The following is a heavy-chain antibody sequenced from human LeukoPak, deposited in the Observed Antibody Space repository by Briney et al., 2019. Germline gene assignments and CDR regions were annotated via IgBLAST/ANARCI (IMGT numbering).Heavy chain of an antibody. Sequence: PSETLSLTCAVYGGSFSGYYWSWIRHPPGKGLEWIGEINHSGSTNYNPSLKSRVTISVDTSKNQFSLKLSSVTAADTAVYYCARVGVSGSYPFDYWGQGTLVTVSS. V-gene: IGHV4-34*01. J-gene: IGHJ4*02. D-gene: IGHD1-26*01. CDR1: GGSFSGYY. CDR3: ARVGVSGSYPFDY. CDR2: INHSGST.